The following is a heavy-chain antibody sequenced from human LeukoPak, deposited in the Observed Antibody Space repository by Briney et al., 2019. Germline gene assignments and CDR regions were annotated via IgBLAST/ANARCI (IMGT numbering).Heavy chain of an antibody. J-gene: IGHJ4*02. CDR3: ARDHRITFGGVIVFDY. CDR1: GFTFSNYW. Sequence: GGSLRLSCVASGFTFSNYWMSWVRQAPGKGLEWVSSISSSSSYIYYADSVKGRFTISRDNAKNSLYLQMNSLRAEDTAVYYCARDHRITFGGVIVFDYWGQGTLVTVSS. CDR2: ISSSSSYI. D-gene: IGHD3-16*02. V-gene: IGHV3-21*01.